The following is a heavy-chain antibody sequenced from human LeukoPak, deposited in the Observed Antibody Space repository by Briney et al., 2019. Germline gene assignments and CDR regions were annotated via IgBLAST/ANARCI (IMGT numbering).Heavy chain of an antibody. D-gene: IGHD3-16*01. J-gene: IGHJ4*02. CDR1: GFTFSTYS. Sequence: GESLKFSCKGSGFTFSTYSFAWVRQMPGKGLEWMGVIYAGDSSTRYSPSFQGQVTISVDKSISTAYLQWSSLKASDSAIYYCARNSCYDSWGQGTLVTVSS. V-gene: IGHV5-51*01. CDR2: IYAGDSST. CDR3: ARNSCYDS.